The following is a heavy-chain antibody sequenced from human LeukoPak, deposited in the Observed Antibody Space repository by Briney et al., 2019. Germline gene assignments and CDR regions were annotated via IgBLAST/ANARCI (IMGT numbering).Heavy chain of an antibody. J-gene: IGHJ6*03. D-gene: IGHD3-10*01. CDR2: GYYSGST. Sequence: SQTLFLTCTVSGDSVSNVSYSWAWIRQPPGKGLEWIGNGYYSGSTYYNRSLKSRGAISVDKSKNQFSLTLSSVTAADSGGYFCASVVRGGTFYYYMDVWGRGTSVTVSS. V-gene: IGHV4-39*01. CDR1: GDSVSNVSYS. CDR3: ASVVRGGTFYYYMDV.